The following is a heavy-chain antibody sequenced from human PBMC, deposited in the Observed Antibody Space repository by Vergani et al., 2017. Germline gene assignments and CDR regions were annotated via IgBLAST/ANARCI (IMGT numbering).Heavy chain of an antibody. J-gene: IGHJ5*02. CDR2: IYYSENK. V-gene: IGHV4-39*01. Sequence: QLQLQESGPGLVKPSETLSLTCTVSGSSITYGAFYWGWIRQSPGKGLEWIGSIYYSENKFYNPSLESRATLSIDTTKNQFSLKLKSVTAADTAVYYCARCFRDEGMIYGGTVENWFDPWGQGTLVTVSS. CDR1: GSSITYGAFY. CDR3: ARCFRDEGMIYGGTVENWFDP. D-gene: IGHD3-22*01.